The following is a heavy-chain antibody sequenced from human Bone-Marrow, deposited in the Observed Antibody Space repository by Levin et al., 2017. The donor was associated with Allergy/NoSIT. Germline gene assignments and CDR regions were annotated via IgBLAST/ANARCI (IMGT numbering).Heavy chain of an antibody. CDR2: MNPNSGNT. Sequence: GGSLRLSCKASGYTFTSYDINWVRQATGQGLEWMGWMNPNSGNTGYAQKFQGRVTMTRNTSISTAYMELSSLRSEDTAVYYCARLLHSSSFDYWGQGTLVTVSS. V-gene: IGHV1-8*01. CDR1: GYTFTSYD. J-gene: IGHJ4*02. CDR3: ARLLHSSSFDY. D-gene: IGHD6-6*01.